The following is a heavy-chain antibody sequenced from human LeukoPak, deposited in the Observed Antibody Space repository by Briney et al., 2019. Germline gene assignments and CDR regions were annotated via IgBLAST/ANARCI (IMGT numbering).Heavy chain of an antibody. V-gene: IGHV1-8*02. Sequence: EASVKVSCKASGYTFTSYDINWVRQATGQGLEWMGWMNPNSGNTGYAQKFQGRVIMTRNTSTRTAYMELSSLGSEDTAVYYCTSAIKYYDPSSYYPLDYWGQGTLVTVSS. CDR1: GYTFTSYD. J-gene: IGHJ4*02. D-gene: IGHD3-22*01. CDR3: TSAIKYYDPSSYYPLDY. CDR2: MNPNSGNT.